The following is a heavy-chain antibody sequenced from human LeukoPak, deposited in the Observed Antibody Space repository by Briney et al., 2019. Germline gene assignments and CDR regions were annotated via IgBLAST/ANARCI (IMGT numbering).Heavy chain of an antibody. V-gene: IGHV3-33*01. CDR3: ARGRVVVVIDDAFDI. CDR1: GFTFSSYG. CDR2: IWYDGSNK. Sequence: GGSLRLSCAASGFTFSSYGMHWVRQAPGKGLEWVAVIWYDGSNKYYAASVKGRFTISRDNSKNTLYLQMNSLRAEDTAVYYCARGRVVVVIDDAFDIWGQGTMVTVSS. J-gene: IGHJ3*02. D-gene: IGHD3-22*01.